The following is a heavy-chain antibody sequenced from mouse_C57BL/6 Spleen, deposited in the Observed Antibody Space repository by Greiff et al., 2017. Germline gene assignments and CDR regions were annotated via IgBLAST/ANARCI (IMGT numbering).Heavy chain of an antibody. CDR1: GYTFTSYW. CDR3: AIQRDGSTPYAMGY. CDR2: IYPSDSET. Sequence: VQLQQPGAELVRPGSSVKLSCKASGYTFTSYWMHWVKQRPIQGLEWIGNIYPSDSETHYNQKFKDKATLTVDKSSSTAYMQLSSLTSEDSSVYYCAIQRDGSTPYAMGYWGQGTSVTVSS. D-gene: IGHD1-1*01. J-gene: IGHJ4*01. V-gene: IGHV1-52*01.